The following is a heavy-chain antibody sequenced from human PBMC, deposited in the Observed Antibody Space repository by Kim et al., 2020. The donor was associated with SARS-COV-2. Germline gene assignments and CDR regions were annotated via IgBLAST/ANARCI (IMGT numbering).Heavy chain of an antibody. D-gene: IGHD3-10*01. CDR3: ARGFSGPLLLSDAFDV. J-gene: IGHJ3*01. Sequence: ASVKVSCKSSGYTFTGHYIHWLRQAPGQGLEWMGRINPDTGATNSAQRFHGRVTLTMDTSITTAFLEMSRLTSDDTAIYYCARGFSGPLLLSDAFDVWGLGTMVTVSS. V-gene: IGHV1-2*06. CDR2: INPDTGAT. CDR1: GYTFTGHY.